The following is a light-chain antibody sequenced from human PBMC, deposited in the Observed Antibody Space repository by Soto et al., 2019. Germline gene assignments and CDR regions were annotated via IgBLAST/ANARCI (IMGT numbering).Light chain of an antibody. CDR3: QQYYSYPLT. Sequence: AIRMTQSPSSFSASTGDRVTITCRASQGISSYLAWYQQKPGQAPKLLIYAASTMQSGVPSRFSSSGSGTDFTLTISCQQSEDFATYYCQQYYSYPLTFGGGTKVEIK. CDR1: QGISSY. CDR2: AAS. V-gene: IGKV1-8*01. J-gene: IGKJ4*01.